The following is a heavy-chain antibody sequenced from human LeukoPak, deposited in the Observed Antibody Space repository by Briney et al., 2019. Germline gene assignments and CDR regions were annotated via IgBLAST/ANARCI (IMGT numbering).Heavy chain of an antibody. CDR1: GFDLTTYA. Sequence: WGSLRLSCAASGFDLTTYAMTWVRQAPAKGLEWVSSIRIGGGGTYYADSVKGRFTISRDNSENTLHLQMNNLRVEDTARYFCTRCMVLSQGWCNWFDPWGQGTLVTVSS. V-gene: IGHV3-23*01. CDR2: IRIGGGGT. CDR3: TRCMVLSQGWCNWFDP. J-gene: IGHJ5*02. D-gene: IGHD6-13*01.